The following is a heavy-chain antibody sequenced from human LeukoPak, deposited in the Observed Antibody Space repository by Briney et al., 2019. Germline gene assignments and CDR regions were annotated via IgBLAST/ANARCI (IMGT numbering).Heavy chain of an antibody. CDR2: IYWGDDK. V-gene: IGHV2-5*02. CDR1: GFSLSTSAVG. CDR3: AHSLAIVAYYTSYYFDY. D-gene: IGHD3-3*01. J-gene: IGHJ4*02. Sequence: SGPTLVNPTQPLTLTCSFSGFSLSTSAVGVGWIRQPPGKALEWLALIYWGDDKRYSPSLKSRLTITKDTSKNQVVLTMTNMDPVDTATYYCAHSLAIVAYYTSYYFDYWGQGTLVTVSS.